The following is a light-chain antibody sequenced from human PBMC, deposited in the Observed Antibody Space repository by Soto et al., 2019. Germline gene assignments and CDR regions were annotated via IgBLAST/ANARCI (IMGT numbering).Light chain of an antibody. CDR3: SSYTSSSTYV. CDR1: TSDVGDYNY. CDR2: EVS. J-gene: IGLJ1*01. V-gene: IGLV2-14*01. Sequence: QSALTQPASVSGSPGQSITISCTGTTSDVGDYNYVSWYQQHPGKAPKPMIYEVSNRPSGVSNRFSGSKSGNTASLTISGLQAEDEADYYCSSYTSSSTYVFGTGTKVTVL.